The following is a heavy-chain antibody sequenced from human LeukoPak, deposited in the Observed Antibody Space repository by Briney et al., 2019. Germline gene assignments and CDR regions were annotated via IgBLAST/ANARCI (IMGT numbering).Heavy chain of an antibody. Sequence: GGSLRLSCAASGFTFSIYAMSWVRQAPGKGLEWVSLIGGSDGRTRYADSVKGQFTISRDNSKNTLYLEMNSLRAEDTAVYYCAKDSSSYDWGYMDVWGKGTTVTISS. CDR3: AKDSSSYDWGYMDV. CDR2: IGGSDGRT. D-gene: IGHD3-22*01. CDR1: GFTFSIYA. J-gene: IGHJ6*03. V-gene: IGHV3-23*01.